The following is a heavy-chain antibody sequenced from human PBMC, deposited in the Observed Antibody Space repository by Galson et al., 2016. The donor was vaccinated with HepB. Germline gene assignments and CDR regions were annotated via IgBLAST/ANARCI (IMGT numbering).Heavy chain of an antibody. D-gene: IGHD4-17*01. CDR2: IGVAGDT. CDR1: GFTFSTYD. CDR3: ARAGSKHGDPVVY. V-gene: IGHV3-13*04. Sequence: SLRLSCAASGFTFSTYDMHWVRQTTEKGLEWVSGIGVAGDTFYPDSVKGRFTVSRVNGKNYLYLQMNSLRAGDTAVYYCARAGSKHGDPVVYCGPGTRVTVST. J-gene: IGHJ4*02.